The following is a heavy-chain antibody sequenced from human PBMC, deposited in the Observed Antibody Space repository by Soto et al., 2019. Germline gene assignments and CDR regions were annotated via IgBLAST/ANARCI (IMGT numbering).Heavy chain of an antibody. J-gene: IGHJ4*02. Sequence: QLPLQESGSGLVKPSQTLSLTCAVSGGSISSGGYSWSWIRQPPGKGLEWIGYIYHSGSTYYNPSLKSRVTISVDGSKHQCSLKLSSVTAADTAVYYCARGQVVAAQHWGQGTLVTVSS. D-gene: IGHD2-15*01. CDR2: IYHSGST. CDR1: GGSISSGGYS. CDR3: ARGQVVAAQH. V-gene: IGHV4-30-2*01.